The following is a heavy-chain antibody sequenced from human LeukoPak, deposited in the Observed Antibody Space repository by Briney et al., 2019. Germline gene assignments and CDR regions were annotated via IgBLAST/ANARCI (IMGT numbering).Heavy chain of an antibody. D-gene: IGHD6-19*01. CDR3: ARATPGYSSGWYEGPEAFDI. Sequence: SETLSLTCTVSGYSISSGYYWGWIRQPPGKGLEGIGSIYHSGSTYYNPSHKSRVTISVDTAKNHFSLKLNSVTAADMAVYYCARATPGYSSGWYEGPEAFDIWGQGTMVTVSS. CDR2: IYHSGST. J-gene: IGHJ3*02. V-gene: IGHV4-38-2*02. CDR1: GYSISSGYY.